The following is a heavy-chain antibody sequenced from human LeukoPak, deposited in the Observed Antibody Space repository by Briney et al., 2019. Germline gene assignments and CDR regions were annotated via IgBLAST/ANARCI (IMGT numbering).Heavy chain of an antibody. Sequence: GGSLRLSCAASGFTLSNYAMSWVRQAAGKGLEWVSAISVGGGSTYYADSVKGRFTISRDNSKNTLYLQMNSLRAEETAIYDCANFEIVVVPAARGFDYWGQGTLVTVSS. D-gene: IGHD2-2*01. CDR1: GFTLSNYA. J-gene: IGHJ4*02. V-gene: IGHV3-23*01. CDR3: ANFEIVVVPAARGFDY. CDR2: ISVGGGST.